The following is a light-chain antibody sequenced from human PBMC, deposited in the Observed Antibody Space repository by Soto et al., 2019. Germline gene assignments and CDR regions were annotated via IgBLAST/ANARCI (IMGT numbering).Light chain of an antibody. CDR1: XXXLKNNY. CDR3: ASWDDSLSETV. CDR2: SNN. V-gene: IGLV1-47*01. Sequence: QSVLTQPPSLSGTPGQRXTXXXXXXXXXLKNNYVYWYQQFAGTAPKLLIYSNNRRPSGVPDRFSGSKSGSSASLAISGLRPEDEADYYCASWDDSLSETVFGGGTKLTVL. J-gene: IGLJ7*01.